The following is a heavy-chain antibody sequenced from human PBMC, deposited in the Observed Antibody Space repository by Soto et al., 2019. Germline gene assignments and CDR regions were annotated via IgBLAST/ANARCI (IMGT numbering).Heavy chain of an antibody. CDR2: LIPIFGTA. CDR1: GGTFSSYA. D-gene: IGHD3-3*01. Sequence: GASVKVSCNASGGTFSSYAISWVRPAPGQGLEWMGGLIPIFGTANYAQKFQGRVTITADESTSTAYMELSSLRSEDTAVYYCARSPGYYEFWSGYFDYWGQGTLVTVSS. V-gene: IGHV1-69*13. J-gene: IGHJ4*02. CDR3: ARSPGYYEFWSGYFDY.